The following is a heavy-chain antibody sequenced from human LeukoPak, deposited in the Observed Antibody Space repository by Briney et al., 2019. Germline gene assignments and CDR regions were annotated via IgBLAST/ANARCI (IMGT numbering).Heavy chain of an antibody. J-gene: IGHJ4*02. V-gene: IGHV3-15*01. D-gene: IGHD3-3*01. Sequence: GGSLRLSCAASGFGFTNAWMVWVGQAPGKGLEWIDRIKANIDGGATDLAPPVKGRFTISRDDLTRTLYLQMNSLKTEDTGVYYCTTDFSHFDFSSGYYSYWGQGSLVIVSS. CDR1: GFGFTNAW. CDR2: IKANIDGGAT. CDR3: TTDFSHFDFSSGYYSY.